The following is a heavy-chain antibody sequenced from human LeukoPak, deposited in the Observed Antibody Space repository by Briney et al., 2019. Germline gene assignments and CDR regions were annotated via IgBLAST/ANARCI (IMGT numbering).Heavy chain of an antibody. CDR2: ISSSSSYI. V-gene: IGHV3-21*01. J-gene: IGHJ5*02. CDR3: ARAGVIAAAYWFDP. CDR1: GFTFSSYW. Sequence: GGSLRLSCAASGFTFSSYWMHWVRQAPGKGLEWVSSISSSSSYIYYADSVKGRFTISRDNAKNSLYLQMNSLRAEDTAVYYCARAGVIAAAYWFDPWGQGTLVTVSS. D-gene: IGHD6-13*01.